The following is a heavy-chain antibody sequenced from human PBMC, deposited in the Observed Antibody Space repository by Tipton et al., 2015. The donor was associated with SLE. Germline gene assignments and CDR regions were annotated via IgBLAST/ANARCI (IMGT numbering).Heavy chain of an antibody. J-gene: IGHJ1*01. V-gene: IGHV1-69*01. CDR2: IIPIFGTA. CDR3: ARVMGPPGPPGENFQH. D-gene: IGHD1-14*01. Sequence: QVQLVQSGAEVKKPGSSVKVSCKASGGIFSSYAISWVRQAPGQGLEWMGGIIPIFGTANYAQKFQGRVTITADESTSTAYMELSSLRSEDTAVYFCARVMGPPGPPGENFQHWGQGTLVTVSS. CDR1: GGIFSSYA.